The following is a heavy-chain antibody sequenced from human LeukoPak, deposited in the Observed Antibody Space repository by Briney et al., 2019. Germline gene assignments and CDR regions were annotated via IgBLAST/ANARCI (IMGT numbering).Heavy chain of an antibody. CDR1: GFTVGSNY. V-gene: IGHV3-23*01. D-gene: IGHD1-26*01. Sequence: GGSLRLSCAASGFTVGSNYMNWVRQAPGKGLEWISAISGSGGSTYYADSVKGRFTISRDNSKNTLYLQINRLRDEDKAVYYCAKYGDVASNGRRFFEYWGQGTLVTLSS. J-gene: IGHJ4*02. CDR3: AKYGDVASNGRRFFEY. CDR2: ISGSGGST.